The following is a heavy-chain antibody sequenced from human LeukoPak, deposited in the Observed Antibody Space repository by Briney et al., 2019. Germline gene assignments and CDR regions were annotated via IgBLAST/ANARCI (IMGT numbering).Heavy chain of an antibody. J-gene: IGHJ4*02. CDR2: IYNTGST. CDR1: GESIIRSYF. V-gene: IGHV4-4*07. D-gene: IGHD3-10*01. Sequence: SETLSLTCTVSGESIIRSYFWSWIRQPAGKGLEWIGRIYNTGSTDFNPSLKSRVTMSVDTSKNQFSLKLSSVTAADTAVYYCAKYASGSLVVWGQGTLVTVSS. CDR3: AKYASGSLVV.